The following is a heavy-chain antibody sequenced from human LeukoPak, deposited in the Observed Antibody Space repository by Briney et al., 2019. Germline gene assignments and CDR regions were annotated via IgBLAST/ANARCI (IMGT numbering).Heavy chain of an antibody. CDR1: RFTFSNAW. J-gene: IGHJ4*02. CDR3: AKGQELDDGVFDS. Sequence: GGSLRLSCAASRFTFSNAWTSWVRQAPGKGLEWVSAIRSNGETVYNADSVKGWFTISRDNSRQTLFLQMSSMRVEDTATYYCAKGQELDDGVFDSWGQGTLVTVSS. CDR2: IRSNGETV. V-gene: IGHV3-23*01. D-gene: IGHD1-1*01.